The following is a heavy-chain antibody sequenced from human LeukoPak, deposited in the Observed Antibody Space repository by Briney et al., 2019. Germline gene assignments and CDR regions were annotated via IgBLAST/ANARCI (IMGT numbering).Heavy chain of an antibody. D-gene: IGHD4-17*01. V-gene: IGHV1-46*01. Sequence: ASVNVSCKASGYTFTSYYMHWVRQAPGQGLEWMGIINPSGGSTSYAQKFQGRVTITADESTSTAYMELSSLRSEDTAVYYCARDQSYGDYPLYYFDYWGQGTLVTVSS. CDR2: INPSGGST. CDR1: GYTFTSYY. J-gene: IGHJ4*02. CDR3: ARDQSYGDYPLYYFDY.